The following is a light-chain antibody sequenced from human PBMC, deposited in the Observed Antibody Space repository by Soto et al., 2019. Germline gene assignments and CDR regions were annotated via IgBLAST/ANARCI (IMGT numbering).Light chain of an antibody. CDR2: RAS. CDR3: HKYDTSSPT. CDR1: QSISSW. Sequence: DTQMTQSPSTLSASVGDRVTITCRASQSISSWLAWYQQRPGRAPQLLIYRASNLQSGVPCRFSGSGSGTDITLTISSLQPDDLATYDSHKYDTSSPTLRQGTKVKIK. J-gene: IGKJ1*01. V-gene: IGKV1-5*03.